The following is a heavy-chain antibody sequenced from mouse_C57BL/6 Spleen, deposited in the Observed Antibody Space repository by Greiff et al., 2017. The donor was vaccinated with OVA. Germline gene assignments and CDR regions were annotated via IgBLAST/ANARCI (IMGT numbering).Heavy chain of an antibody. V-gene: IGHV1-59*01. CDR1: GYTFTSYW. D-gene: IGHD2-1*01. J-gene: IGHJ4*01. CDR2: IDPSDSYT. Sequence: QVQLQQPGAELVRPGTSVKLSCKASGYTFTSYWMHWVKQRPGQGLEWIGVIDPSDSYTNYNQKFKGKATLTVDTSSSTAYMQLSSLTSEDSAVYYCATGGNYGYYYAMDYWGQGTSGTVSS. CDR3: ATGGNYGYYYAMDY.